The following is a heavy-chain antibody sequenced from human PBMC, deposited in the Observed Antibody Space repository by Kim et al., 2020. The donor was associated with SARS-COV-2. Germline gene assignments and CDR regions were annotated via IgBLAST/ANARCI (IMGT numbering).Heavy chain of an antibody. J-gene: IGHJ4*02. D-gene: IGHD5-18*01. CDR3: ARDLWDTAMDGRGYEWNY. CDR1: GFTFSSYS. V-gene: IGHV3-21*04. CDR2: ISSSSSYI. Sequence: GGSLRLSCAASGFTFSSYSMNWVRQAPGKGLEWVSSISSSSSYIYYADSVKGRFTISRDNAKNSLYLQMNSLRAEDTAVYYCARDLWDTAMDGRGYEWNYWGQGTLVTVSS.